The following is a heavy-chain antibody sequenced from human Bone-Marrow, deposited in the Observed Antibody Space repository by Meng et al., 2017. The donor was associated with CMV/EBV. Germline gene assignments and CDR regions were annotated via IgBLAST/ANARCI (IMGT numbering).Heavy chain of an antibody. V-gene: IGHV3-23*01. Sequence: GGSLRLSCAASGFRFSNYAMGWVRQAPGKGLEWVSAISGTTDDTQYTDSVKGRFTISRDRSKNTLYLQMNSLRAEDTAVYYCAKEKTLEGSGYDSRVMDVWGPGTTVTFSS. CDR2: ISGTTDDT. J-gene: IGHJ6*02. D-gene: IGHD5-12*01. CDR3: AKEKTLEGSGYDSRVMDV. CDR1: GFRFSNYA.